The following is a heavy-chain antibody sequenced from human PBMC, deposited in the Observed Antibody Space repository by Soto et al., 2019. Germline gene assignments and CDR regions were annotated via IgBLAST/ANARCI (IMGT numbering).Heavy chain of an antibody. J-gene: IGHJ6*02. D-gene: IGHD1-1*01. CDR3: ARESGGTGLDV. V-gene: IGHV3-48*03. Sequence: EVQLVESGGGLVQPGGSLRLSCAASGFTFSAFEMNWVRQAPGKGLEWLSYIYNSGSTMTYADSVKGRFAISRDNAKNSLYLQMYSLGAEDTAVYYCARESGGTGLDVWGQGTTVTVSS. CDR1: GFTFSAFE. CDR2: IYNSGSTM.